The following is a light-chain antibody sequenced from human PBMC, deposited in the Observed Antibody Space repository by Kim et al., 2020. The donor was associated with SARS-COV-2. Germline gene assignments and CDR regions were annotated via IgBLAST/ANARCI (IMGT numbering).Light chain of an antibody. Sequence: CSPGERATLSCRASQSVSSNLAWYQQRPGQAPRLLIYGASNRATGIPDRFSGSGSGTDFTLTISRLEPEDFAVYYCQQYGSLPFTFGPGTKVDIK. V-gene: IGKV3-20*01. CDR1: QSVSSN. J-gene: IGKJ3*01. CDR3: QQYGSLPFT. CDR2: GAS.